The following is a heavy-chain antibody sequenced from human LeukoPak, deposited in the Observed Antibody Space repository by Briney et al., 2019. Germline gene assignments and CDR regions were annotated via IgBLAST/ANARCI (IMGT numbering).Heavy chain of an antibody. V-gene: IGHV4-59*01. J-gene: IGHJ4*02. D-gene: IGHD3-10*01. CDR3: ARDPLYYD. CDR1: GGSISSSY. Sequence: SETLSLTCTVSGGSISSSYWNWIRQPPGKGLEWIGYIYYVGSTNYNPSLKSRVTISVDTSKNQFSLKLSSVTAADTAVYYCARDPLYYDWGQGTLVTVSS. CDR2: IYYVGST.